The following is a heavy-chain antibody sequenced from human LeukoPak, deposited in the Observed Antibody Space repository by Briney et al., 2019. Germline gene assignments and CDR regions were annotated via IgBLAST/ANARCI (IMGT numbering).Heavy chain of an antibody. J-gene: IGHJ4*02. CDR2: IYYTGST. D-gene: IGHD2-2*01. Sequence: SETLSLTCSVSGDLIRTYYWSWIRQPPGKGLEWIGYIYYTGSTNYNPSLKRRVTISVDTSKNQFSLNLTSVTAADTAVYYCARACSSATCSFDYWGQRTLVTVSS. V-gene: IGHV4-59*01. CDR1: GDLIRTYY. CDR3: ARACSSATCSFDY.